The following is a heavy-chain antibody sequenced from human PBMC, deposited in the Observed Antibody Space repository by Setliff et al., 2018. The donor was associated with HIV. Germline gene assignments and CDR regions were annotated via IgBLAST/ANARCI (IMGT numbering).Heavy chain of an antibody. Sequence: SETLSLTCTVSGGSISSYYWSWVRQPPGKGLEWIGYIYYSGSTNYNPSLKSRVTISVDTSKNQFSLKLRSVTAADTPVYYCARPNFSDYYFDYWGQGTLVTVSS. CDR2: IYYSGST. CDR3: ARPNFSDYYFDY. V-gene: IGHV4-59*01. J-gene: IGHJ4*02. D-gene: IGHD2-21*02. CDR1: GGSISSYY.